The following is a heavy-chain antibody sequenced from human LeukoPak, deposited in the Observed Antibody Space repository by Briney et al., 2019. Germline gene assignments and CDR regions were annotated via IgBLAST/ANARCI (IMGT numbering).Heavy chain of an antibody. V-gene: IGHV3-21*01. CDR2: ISISSSYI. D-gene: IGHD2-15*01. J-gene: IGHJ4*02. CDR3: ARDEVPILS. CDR1: GFTFSSYS. Sequence: PGGSLRLSCAASGFTFSSYSMNWVRQAPGKGLEWVSSISISSSYIYYAHSVKGRFTISRNNAKNSPSLQMNRLRAEGTAVYYCARDEVPILSWGQGTLVTVSS.